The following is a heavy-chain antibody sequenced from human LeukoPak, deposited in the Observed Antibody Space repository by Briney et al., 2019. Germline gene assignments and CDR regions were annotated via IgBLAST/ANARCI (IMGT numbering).Heavy chain of an antibody. Sequence: SETLSLTCTVSGGSISSGNYYRSWIRQPAGERLEWIGRIHTSGSTAYNPSLKSRVTVSGDTSKKQFSLKLSSVTAADTAVYYCARGRYYDDSGYYYSFDYWGQGTLVTVSS. J-gene: IGHJ4*02. CDR1: GGSISSGNYY. V-gene: IGHV4-61*02. CDR2: IHTSGST. CDR3: ARGRYYDDSGYYYSFDY. D-gene: IGHD3-22*01.